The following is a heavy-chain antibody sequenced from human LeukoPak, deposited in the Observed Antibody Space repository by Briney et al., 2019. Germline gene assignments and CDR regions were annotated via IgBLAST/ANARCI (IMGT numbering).Heavy chain of an antibody. CDR2: ISSSSSTI. D-gene: IGHD3-10*01. Sequence: GGSLRLSCAASGFTFSSYSMNWVRQAPGKGLEWVSYISSSSSTIYYADSVKGRFTISRDNAKNSLYLQMNSLRAEDTAVYYCAREDGAAELDYWGQGTLVTVSS. CDR1: GFTFSSYS. J-gene: IGHJ4*02. CDR3: AREDGAAELDY. V-gene: IGHV3-48*01.